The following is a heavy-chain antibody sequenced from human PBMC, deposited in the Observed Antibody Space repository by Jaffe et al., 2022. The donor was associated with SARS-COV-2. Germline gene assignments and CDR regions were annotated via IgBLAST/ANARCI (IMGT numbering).Heavy chain of an antibody. V-gene: IGHV4-59*01. J-gene: IGHJ4*02. CDR1: GSSISGYY. CDR3: TRAGRGSYSTLDY. D-gene: IGHD6-13*01. Sequence: QVQLQESGPGLVKPSETLSLTCTVSGSSISGYYWSWIRQPPGMGLEWIGYIYHSGNTNYNPSLKSRVTISVDTSKSQISLKLISVTAADTAVYFCTRAGRGSYSTLDYWGLGTLVTVSS. CDR2: IYHSGNT.